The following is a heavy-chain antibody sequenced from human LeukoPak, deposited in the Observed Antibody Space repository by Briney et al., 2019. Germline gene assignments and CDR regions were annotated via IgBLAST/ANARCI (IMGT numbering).Heavy chain of an antibody. CDR3: AREEWLQLSYYFDY. Sequence: GGSLRLSCVASGFTFGDYWMNWVRQAPGKGLEWVANIKQDGSEKYYVDSVKGRFTISRDNAKNSLYLQMNSLRAEDTAVYYCAREEWLQLSYYFDYWGQGTLVTVSS. V-gene: IGHV3-7*01. CDR1: GFTFGDYW. D-gene: IGHD5-24*01. J-gene: IGHJ4*02. CDR2: IKQDGSEK.